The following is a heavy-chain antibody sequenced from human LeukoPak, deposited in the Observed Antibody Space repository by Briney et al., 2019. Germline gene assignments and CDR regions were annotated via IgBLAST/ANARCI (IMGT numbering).Heavy chain of an antibody. J-gene: IGHJ4*02. CDR2: IYTSGST. CDR3: AREIYSYGSDYFDY. Sequence: SETLSLTCTVSGGSISSGSYYWSWIRQPAGKGLEWIGRIYTSGSTNYNPSLKSRVTISVDTSKNQFSLKLSSVTAADTAVYYCAREIYSYGSDYFDYWGQGTLVTVSS. CDR1: GGSISSGSYY. V-gene: IGHV4-61*02. D-gene: IGHD5-18*01.